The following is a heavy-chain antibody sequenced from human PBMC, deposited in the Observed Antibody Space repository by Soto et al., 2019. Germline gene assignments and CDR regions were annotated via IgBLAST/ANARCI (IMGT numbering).Heavy chain of an antibody. V-gene: IGHV3-30*18. CDR2: ISYDGSNK. D-gene: IGHD6-19*01. Sequence: QVQLVESGGGVVQPGRSLRLSCAASGFTFSSYGMHWVRQAPGKGLEWVAVISYDGSNKYYADSVKGRFTISRDNSKNTLYLQMNSVRAEDTAVYYCAKPWAGWYDPRSYYGMDVWGQGTTVTVSS. CDR3: AKPWAGWYDPRSYYGMDV. CDR1: GFTFSSYG. J-gene: IGHJ6*02.